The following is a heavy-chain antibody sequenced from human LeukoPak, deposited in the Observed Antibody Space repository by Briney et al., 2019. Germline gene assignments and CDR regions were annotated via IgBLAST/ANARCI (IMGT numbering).Heavy chain of an antibody. CDR3: AREGYYDSRGYYEI. V-gene: IGHV4-4*07. Sequence: SETLSLTCTVSGGSISSYYWSWIRQPAGKGLEWIGRIYTSGSTNYNPSLKSRVTMSVDTSKNQFSLKLSFVTAADTAVYYCAREGYYDSRGYYEIWGQGTMVTVSS. J-gene: IGHJ3*02. CDR2: IYTSGST. D-gene: IGHD3-22*01. CDR1: GGSISSYY.